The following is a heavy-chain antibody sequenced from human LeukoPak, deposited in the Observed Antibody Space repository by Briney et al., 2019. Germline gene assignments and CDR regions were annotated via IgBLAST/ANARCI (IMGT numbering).Heavy chain of an antibody. CDR1: GFTFSNYA. J-gene: IGHJ1*01. CDR3: ARGGRDGYNYGEYFQH. CDR2: ISNSGGST. V-gene: IGHV3-23*01. D-gene: IGHD5-24*01. Sequence: PGGSLRLSCAASGFTFSNYAMSWVRQAPGKGLEWVSLISNSGGSTYYADSVKGRFTISRDNSKNTLYLQMNSLRAEDTAVYYCARGGRDGYNYGEYFQHWGQGTLVTVSS.